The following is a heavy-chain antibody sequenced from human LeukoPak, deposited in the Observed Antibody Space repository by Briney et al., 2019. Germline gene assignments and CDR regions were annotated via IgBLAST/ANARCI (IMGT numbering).Heavy chain of an antibody. J-gene: IGHJ4*02. CDR1: GFTFSSYW. CDR3: ARDYGDSY. Sequence: GGSLRLSCAVSGFTFSSYWMSWVRQAPGKGLEWVANIKQDGSEKYYVDSVKGRFTISRDNAKNSPYLQMNSLRPEDTAVYYCARDYGDSYWGQGTLVTVSS. V-gene: IGHV3-7*01. D-gene: IGHD7-27*01. CDR2: IKQDGSEK.